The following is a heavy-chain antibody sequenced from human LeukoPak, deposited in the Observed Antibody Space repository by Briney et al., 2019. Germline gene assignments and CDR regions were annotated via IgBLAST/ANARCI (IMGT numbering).Heavy chain of an antibody. Sequence: SETLSLTCTVSGGSISSYYWSWIRQPAGKGLEWIGRIYTSGSINYNPSLKSRVTMSVDTSKNQFSLKLRSVTAGDTAVYYCARCGSGNWFDPWGQGTLVTVSS. V-gene: IGHV4-4*07. CDR1: GGSISSYY. CDR3: ARCGSGNWFDP. D-gene: IGHD3-10*01. J-gene: IGHJ5*02. CDR2: IYTSGSI.